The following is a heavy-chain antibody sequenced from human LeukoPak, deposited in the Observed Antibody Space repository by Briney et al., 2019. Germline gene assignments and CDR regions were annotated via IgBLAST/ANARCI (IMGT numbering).Heavy chain of an antibody. J-gene: IGHJ4*02. Sequence: GGSLRLSCAASGFTLSTYAMSWVRQTPGKGLEWVAAISGDNPGTYHASSVKGRFTISRDNSKNTLHLQMSGLRAEDTARYYCAKAPVGHCSGAFCYHFDYWGQGTLVTVSS. CDR3: AKAPVGHCSGAFCYHFDY. V-gene: IGHV3-23*01. CDR2: ISGDNPGT. D-gene: IGHD2-15*01. CDR1: GFTLSTYA.